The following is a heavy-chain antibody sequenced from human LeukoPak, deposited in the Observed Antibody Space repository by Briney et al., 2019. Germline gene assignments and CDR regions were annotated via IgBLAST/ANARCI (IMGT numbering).Heavy chain of an antibody. CDR2: ISSSGSTI. CDR3: ARVSEVGAIYYYYYMDV. V-gene: IGHV3-11*04. D-gene: IGHD1-26*01. Sequence: GGSLRLSCAASGFTFSDYYMSWNRQAPGKGLEWVSYISSSGSTIYYADSVKGRFTISRDNAKNSLYLQMNSLRAEDTAVYYCARVSEVGAIYYYYYMDVWGKGTTVTVSS. J-gene: IGHJ6*03. CDR1: GFTFSDYY.